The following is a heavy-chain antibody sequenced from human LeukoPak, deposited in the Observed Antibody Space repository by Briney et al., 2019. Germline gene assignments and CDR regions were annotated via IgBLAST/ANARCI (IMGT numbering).Heavy chain of an antibody. D-gene: IGHD3-10*01. J-gene: IGHJ4*02. Sequence: GGSLRLSCAASGFTFSSYAMSWVRQAPGNGLEWVSAISGSGGSTYYADSVRGRFTISRDNSKNTLYLQMNSLRAEDTAVYYCAKAGTYMVRGVIMDYWGQGTLVTVSS. V-gene: IGHV3-23*01. CDR1: GFTFSSYA. CDR3: AKAGTYMVRGVIMDY. CDR2: ISGSGGST.